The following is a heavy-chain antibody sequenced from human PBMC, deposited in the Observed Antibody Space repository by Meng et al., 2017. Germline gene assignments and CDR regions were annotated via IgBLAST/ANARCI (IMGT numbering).Heavy chain of an antibody. D-gene: IGHD6-13*01. Sequence: ASVKVSCKASGYTFTSYYMHWVRQAPGQGLEWMGIINPSGGSTSYAQKFQGRVTMTRDTSTSTVYMELSSLRSEDTAMYYCAGAAAGMNAFDIWGQGTMVTVSS. J-gene: IGHJ3*02. CDR1: GYTFTSYY. CDR2: INPSGGST. CDR3: AGAAAGMNAFDI. V-gene: IGHV1-46*01.